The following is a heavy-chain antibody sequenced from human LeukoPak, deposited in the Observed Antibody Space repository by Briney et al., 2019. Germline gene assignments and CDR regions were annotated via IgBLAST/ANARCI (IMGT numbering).Heavy chain of an antibody. CDR1: GFTFSSYS. J-gene: IGHJ4*02. CDR3: ARDRYCSGGSCYYGTFDY. V-gene: IGHV3-21*01. D-gene: IGHD2-15*01. Sequence: GGSLRLSCAASGFTFSSYSMNWVRQAPGKGLEWVSSISSSSSYIYYADSVKGRFTISRDNAKNSLYLQMNSLRAEDTAVYYCARDRYCSGGSCYYGTFDYWGQGTLVTVPS. CDR2: ISSSSSYI.